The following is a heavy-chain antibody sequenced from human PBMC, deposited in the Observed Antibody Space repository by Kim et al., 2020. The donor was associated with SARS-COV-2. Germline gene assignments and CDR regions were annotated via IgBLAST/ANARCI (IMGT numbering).Heavy chain of an antibody. CDR3: AHSTRLGRSGGNRYYFDC. CDR2: LYWDDDK. V-gene: IGHV2-5*02. D-gene: IGHD2-21*02. CDR1: GFSVTTDGVG. Sequence: SGPTLVKPTQTLTLTCTFSGFSVTTDGVGVGWFRQPPGEARQWLAILYWDDDKRYRPSLKNRLTISKDTSKNQVVLTLTNMDPVDTATYYCAHSTRLGRSGGNRYYFDCWGQGALVTVSS. J-gene: IGHJ4*02.